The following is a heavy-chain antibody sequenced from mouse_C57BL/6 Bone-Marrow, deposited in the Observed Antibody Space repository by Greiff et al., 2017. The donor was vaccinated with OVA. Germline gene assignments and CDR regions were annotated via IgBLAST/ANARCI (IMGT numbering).Heavy chain of an antibody. CDR3: ARPFYYYGSNFFAD. CDR1: GYAFSSYW. D-gene: IGHD1-1*01. CDR2: IYPGDGDT. V-gene: IGHV1-80*01. J-gene: IGHJ3*01. Sequence: VKLVESGAELVKPGASVKISCKASGYAFSSYWMNWVKQRPGKGLEWIGQIYPGDGDTNYNGKFKGKATLTADKSSSTAYMQLSSLTSEDSAVYFCARPFYYYGSNFFADWGQGTLVTVSA.